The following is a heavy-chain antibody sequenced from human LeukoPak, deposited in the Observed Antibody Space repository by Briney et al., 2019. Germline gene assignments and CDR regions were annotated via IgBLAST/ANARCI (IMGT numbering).Heavy chain of an antibody. D-gene: IGHD3-22*01. CDR2: INQGGSVE. Sequence: PGGSLRLSCAASAFSLSTFWMSWVRQAPGKGLEWVAKINQGGSVEKYVDSVKGRFIISRDNAKSSLYLQMNTVRAEDSAVYYCARISYDNHGYYDLWGQGTLVTVSS. CDR3: ARISYDNHGYYDL. CDR1: AFSLSTFW. V-gene: IGHV3-7*05. J-gene: IGHJ5*02.